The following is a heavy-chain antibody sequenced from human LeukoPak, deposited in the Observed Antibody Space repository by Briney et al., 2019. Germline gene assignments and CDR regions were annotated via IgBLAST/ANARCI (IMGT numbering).Heavy chain of an antibody. CDR1: GSTFSSYS. J-gene: IGHJ3*02. V-gene: IGHV3-21*01. CDR3: ARASTTVTTKYAFDI. D-gene: IGHD4-11*01. CDR2: ISSSSSYI. Sequence: GGSLRLSCAASGSTFSSYSMNWVRQAPGKGLEWVSSISSSSSYIYYADSVKGRFTISRDNAKNSLYLQMNSLRAEATAVYYCARASTTVTTKYAFDIWGQGTMVTVSS.